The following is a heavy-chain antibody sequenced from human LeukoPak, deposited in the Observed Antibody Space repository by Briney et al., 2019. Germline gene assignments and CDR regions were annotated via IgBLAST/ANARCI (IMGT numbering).Heavy chain of an antibody. Sequence: ASVKVSCKASGYSFTDFYLHWVRQAPGQGLEWMGRINPNSGGTHYAQRFQGRVTMTRDTSISTAYMELSELTSDDTAVFYCVRDCPPQNYQGASCIGFWGQGTLVTVSS. V-gene: IGHV1-2*02. J-gene: IGHJ4*02. CDR1: GYSFTDFY. CDR3: VRDCPPQNYQGASCIGF. D-gene: IGHD1-7*01. CDR2: INPNSGGT.